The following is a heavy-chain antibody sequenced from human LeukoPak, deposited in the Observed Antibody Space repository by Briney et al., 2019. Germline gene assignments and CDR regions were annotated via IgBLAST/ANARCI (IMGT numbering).Heavy chain of an antibody. Sequence: GESLKISCKGSGYSFTSYWIGWVRQLPGKGLEWMGIIYPGDSDTRYSPSFQGQVTISADKSISTAYLQWSSLKASDTAMYYCAGTFSGYSSGWYWFDPWGQGTLVTVSS. CDR3: AGTFSGYSSGWYWFDP. D-gene: IGHD6-19*01. J-gene: IGHJ5*02. CDR1: GYSFTSYW. CDR2: IYPGDSDT. V-gene: IGHV5-51*01.